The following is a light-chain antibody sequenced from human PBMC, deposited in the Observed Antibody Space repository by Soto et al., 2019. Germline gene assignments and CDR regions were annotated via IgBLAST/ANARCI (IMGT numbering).Light chain of an antibody. V-gene: IGKV3-20*01. Sequence: EIVLTQSPGTLSLSPGERATLSCRASQSVSSSYLAWYQQKPGQAPRLLIYDASSRATGIPDRFSGSGSGTDCTLTISRLEPEEFAVYYCQQYGRSPRTFGQGTKVEIK. CDR1: QSVSSSY. CDR3: QQYGRSPRT. J-gene: IGKJ1*01. CDR2: DAS.